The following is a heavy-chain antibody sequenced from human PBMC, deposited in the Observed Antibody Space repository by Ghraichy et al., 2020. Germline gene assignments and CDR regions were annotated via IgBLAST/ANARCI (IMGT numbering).Heavy chain of an antibody. V-gene: IGHV1-2*02. CDR2: INPNSGGT. CDR1: GYTFTGYY. D-gene: IGHD2-2*01. Sequence: ASVKVSCKASGYTFTGYYMHWVRQAPGQGLEWMGWINPNSGGTNYAQKFQGRVTMTRDTSISPAYMELSRLRSDDTAVYYCARGDVPAAIDEGIDYWGQGTLVTVSS. J-gene: IGHJ4*02. CDR3: ARGDVPAAIDEGIDY.